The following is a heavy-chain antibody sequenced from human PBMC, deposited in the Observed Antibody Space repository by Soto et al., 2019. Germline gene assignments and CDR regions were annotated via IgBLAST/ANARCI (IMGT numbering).Heavy chain of an antibody. Sequence: ASETLSLTCAVYGGSFRGYYWSWIRQPPGKGLEWIGEINHSGSTNYNPSLKSRVTISVDTSKNQFSLKLSSVTAADTAVYYCARGRNYYGSSDWFDPWGQGTLVTVSS. CDR1: GGSFRGYY. CDR2: INHSGST. D-gene: IGHD3-10*01. V-gene: IGHV4-34*01. CDR3: ARGRNYYGSSDWFDP. J-gene: IGHJ5*02.